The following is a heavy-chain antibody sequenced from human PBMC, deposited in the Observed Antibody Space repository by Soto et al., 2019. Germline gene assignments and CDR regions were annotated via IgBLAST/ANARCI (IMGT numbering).Heavy chain of an antibody. CDR2: IWYDGSNK. J-gene: IGHJ4*02. CDR3: ARDEQFMAY. CDR1: GVNIISYG. V-gene: IGHV3-33*01. D-gene: IGHD4-4*01. Sequence: LCCGAAGVNIISYGGRRVRQAPGKGLEWVAVIWYDGSNKYYADSVKGRFTISRDNSKNTLYLQMNSLRAEDTAVYYCARDEQFMAYWGQGTLVTVSS.